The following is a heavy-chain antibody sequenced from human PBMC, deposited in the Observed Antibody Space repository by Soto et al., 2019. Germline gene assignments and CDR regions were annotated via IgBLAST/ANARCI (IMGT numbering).Heavy chain of an antibody. D-gene: IGHD5-18*01. Sequence: QVQLQESGPGLVQPSETLSLTCTVSGGSVSSGSYYWSWIRQPPGKGLEWIGYIYYSGSTNYNPSLKSRVTISVDTSKNQFALKPSCVTGADTAVYYWARDGALGIQLWYYGMDVWGQGTTVTVSS. CDR2: IYYSGST. V-gene: IGHV4-61*01. CDR3: ARDGALGIQLWYYGMDV. CDR1: GGSVSSGSYY. J-gene: IGHJ6*02.